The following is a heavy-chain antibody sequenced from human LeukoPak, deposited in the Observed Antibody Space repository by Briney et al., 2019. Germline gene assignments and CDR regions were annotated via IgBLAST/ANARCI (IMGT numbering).Heavy chain of an antibody. D-gene: IGHD5-18*01. CDR2: VNPNGGST. J-gene: IGHJ4*02. Sequence: ASVKVSCKASGYTFTSYYLHWVRQAPGQGLEWMGRVNPNGGSTTYAQKFQGRVTMTTDTSTSTVYMELSSLGSEDKAIYFCARIDTAVDYWGQGTLVTVSS. V-gene: IGHV1-46*01. CDR3: ARIDTAVDY. CDR1: GYTFTSYY.